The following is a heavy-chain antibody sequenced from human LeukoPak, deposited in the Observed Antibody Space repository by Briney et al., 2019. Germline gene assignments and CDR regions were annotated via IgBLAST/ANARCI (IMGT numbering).Heavy chain of an antibody. CDR1: GGSISSGGYY. V-gene: IGHV4-61*08. CDR3: ARHDGYNSEFDY. D-gene: IGHD5-24*01. J-gene: IGHJ4*02. CDR2: IYYSGST. Sequence: SETLSLTCTVSGGSISSGGYYWSWIRQHPGKGLEWIGYIYYSGSTNYNPSLKSRVTISVDTSKNQFSLKLSSVTAADTAVYYCARHDGYNSEFDYWGQGTLVTVSS.